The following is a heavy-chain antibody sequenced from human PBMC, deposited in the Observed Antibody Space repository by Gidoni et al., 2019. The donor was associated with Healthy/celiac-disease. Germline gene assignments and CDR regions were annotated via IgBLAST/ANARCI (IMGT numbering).Heavy chain of an antibody. J-gene: IGHJ2*01. CDR1: GYSFTSYW. D-gene: IGHD3-3*01. CDR2: IDPSDSYT. CDR3: ARHKREYDFWSGLSFDL. V-gene: IGHV5-10-1*03. Sequence: EVQLVQSGAEVKKPGESLRISCKGSGYSFTSYWISWVRQMPGKGLEWMGRIDPSDSYTNYSPSFQGHVTISADKSISTAYLQWSSLKASDTAMYYCARHKREYDFWSGLSFDLWGRGTLVTVSS.